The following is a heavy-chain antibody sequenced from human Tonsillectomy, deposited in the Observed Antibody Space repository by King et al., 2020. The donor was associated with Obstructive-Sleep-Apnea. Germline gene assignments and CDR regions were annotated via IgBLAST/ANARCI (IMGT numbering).Heavy chain of an antibody. J-gene: IGHJ4*02. CDR2: ISSNGGST. V-gene: IGHV3-64D*06. CDR1: GFTFSSYA. CDR3: VKDLGAYYYDSSGYYPPLIY. D-gene: IGHD3-22*01. Sequence: VQLVESGGGLVQPGGSLRLSCSASGFTFSSYAMHWVRQAPGKGLEYVSAISSNGGSTYYADSVKGRFTISRDNSKNTLYLQMSSLRAEETAVYYCVKDLGAYYYDSSGYYPPLIYWGQGTLVTVSS.